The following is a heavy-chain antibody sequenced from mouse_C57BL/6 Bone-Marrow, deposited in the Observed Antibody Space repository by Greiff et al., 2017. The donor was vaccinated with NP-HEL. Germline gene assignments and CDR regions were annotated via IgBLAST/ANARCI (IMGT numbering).Heavy chain of an antibody. V-gene: IGHV3-6*01. CDR3: ARGSYGPYWYFDV. Sequence: EVQLQQSGPGLVKPSQSLSLTCSVTGYSITSGYYWNWIRQFPGNKLEWMGYISYDGSNNYNPSLKNRISITRDTSKNQFFLKLNSVTTEDTATYYCARGSYGPYWYFDVWGTGTTVTVSS. CDR1: GYSITSGYY. D-gene: IGHD1-1*01. CDR2: ISYDGSN. J-gene: IGHJ1*03.